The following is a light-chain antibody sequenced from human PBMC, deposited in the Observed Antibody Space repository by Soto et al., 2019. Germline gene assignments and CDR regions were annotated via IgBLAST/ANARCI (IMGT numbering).Light chain of an antibody. CDR3: QQRTNRPPST. Sequence: EIVLTQSPATLSLSLGERATLACRASQSVSSYVDWYQQRPGQDPRLLIFDTSNRSTDIPARFSGSGSGTDFTLPIIGLEPEDVAVSYCQQRTNRPPSTFGQGTQLEIK. CDR1: QSVSSY. V-gene: IGKV3-11*01. CDR2: DTS. J-gene: IGKJ5*01.